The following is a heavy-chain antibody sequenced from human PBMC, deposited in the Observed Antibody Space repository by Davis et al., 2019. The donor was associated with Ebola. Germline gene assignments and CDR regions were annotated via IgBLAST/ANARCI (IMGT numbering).Heavy chain of an antibody. V-gene: IGHV1-2*06. CDR3: ASDIVVVPAAKISDY. D-gene: IGHD2-2*01. Sequence: ASVKVSCKASGYTFISYDIHWVRQAAGQGLEWMGRINPNSGVTKYAQKFQGRVTMTRDTSISTAYMELSRLRSDDTAVYYCASDIVVVPAAKISDYWGQGTLVTVSS. CDR2: INPNSGVT. J-gene: IGHJ4*02. CDR1: GYTFISYD.